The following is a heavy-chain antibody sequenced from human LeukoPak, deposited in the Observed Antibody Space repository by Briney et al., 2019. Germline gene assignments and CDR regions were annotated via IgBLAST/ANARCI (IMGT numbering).Heavy chain of an antibody. D-gene: IGHD2-15*01. CDR3: ARIVVPGLGLDP. V-gene: IGHV3-48*03. J-gene: IGHJ5*02. Sequence: GGSLRLSCAASGFTLSDYEINWVRQAPGKGLEWVAYSSTSGRTIWYADSVKGRFTFSRDNAKNSLYLQMNSLRAEDTAVYYCARIVVPGLGLDPWGQGTLVTVSS. CDR1: GFTLSDYE. CDR2: SSTSGRTI.